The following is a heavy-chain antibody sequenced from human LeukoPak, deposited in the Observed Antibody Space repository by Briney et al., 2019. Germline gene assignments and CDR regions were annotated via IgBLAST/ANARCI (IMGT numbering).Heavy chain of an antibody. CDR3: ASTDYYGSGSYN. J-gene: IGHJ4*02. D-gene: IGHD3-10*01. Sequence: PSETLSLTCTVSGGSISSGSYYWSWIRQPAGKGLEWIGRIYTSGSTNYNPSLKSRVTISVDTSKNQFSLKLSSVTAADTAVYYCASTDYYGSGSYNWGQGTLVTVSS. V-gene: IGHV4-61*02. CDR2: IYTSGST. CDR1: GGSISSGSYY.